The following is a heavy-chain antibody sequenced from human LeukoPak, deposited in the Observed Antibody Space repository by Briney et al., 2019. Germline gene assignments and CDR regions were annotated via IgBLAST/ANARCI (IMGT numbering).Heavy chain of an antibody. CDR3: ARQPPYYYYGMDV. CDR2: IYYSGST. CDR1: GGSISSYY. Sequence: SETLSLTCTVSGGSISSYYWSWIRQPPGKGLEWIGYIYYSGSTNYNPSLKSRVTISVDTSKNQLSLRLSSVTAADTAVYYCARQPPYYYYGMDVWGQGTTVTVSS. V-gene: IGHV4-59*08. J-gene: IGHJ6*02.